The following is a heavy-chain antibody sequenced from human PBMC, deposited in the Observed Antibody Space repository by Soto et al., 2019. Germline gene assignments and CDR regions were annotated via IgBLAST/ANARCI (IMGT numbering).Heavy chain of an antibody. J-gene: IGHJ4*02. CDR3: AKLGDMAEQWLELWGFDY. Sequence: EVQLLESGGGLVQPGGSLRLSCAASGFTFSSYAMSWVRQAPGKGLEWVSAISGSGGSTYYADSVKGRFTISRDNSKNTLYLQMNSLRDEDTAVYYCAKLGDMAEQWLELWGFDYWGQGTLVTVSS. V-gene: IGHV3-23*01. CDR1: GFTFSSYA. CDR2: ISGSGGST. D-gene: IGHD6-19*01.